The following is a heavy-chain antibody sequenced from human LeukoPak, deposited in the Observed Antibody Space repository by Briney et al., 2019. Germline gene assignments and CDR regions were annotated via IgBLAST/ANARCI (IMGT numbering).Heavy chain of an antibody. J-gene: IGHJ4*02. V-gene: IGHV4-61*02. CDR1: GGSITSGSYY. CDR3: ASGYNWNYILGH. CDR2: IYTSGST. Sequence: SQTLSLTCTVSGGSITSGSYYWSWIRQPAGRGLEWIGRIYTSGSTDYNPSLKSRVTISVDTSKNQFSLKLTSVTAADTAVHYCASGYNWNYILGHWGQGTLVTVSS. D-gene: IGHD1-7*01.